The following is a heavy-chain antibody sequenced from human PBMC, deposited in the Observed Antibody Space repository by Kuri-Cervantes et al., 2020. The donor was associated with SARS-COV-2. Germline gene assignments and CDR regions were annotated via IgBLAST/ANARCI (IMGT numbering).Heavy chain of an antibody. J-gene: IGHJ6*02. CDR2: INSDGSST. CDR3: ARDRYDFWSGLGYYYYGMDV. CDR1: GFTFSSYW. Sequence: GGSLRLSCAASGFTFSSYWMHWVRQAQGKGLVWVSRINSDGSSTSYADSVKGRFTISRDNSKNTLYLQMNSLIAEDTAVYYCARDRYDFWSGLGYYYYGMDVWGQGTTVTVSS. V-gene: IGHV3-74*01. D-gene: IGHD3-3*01.